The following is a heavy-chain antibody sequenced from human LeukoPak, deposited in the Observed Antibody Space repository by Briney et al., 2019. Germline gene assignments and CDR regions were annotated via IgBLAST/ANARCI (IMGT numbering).Heavy chain of an antibody. J-gene: IGHJ4*02. CDR3: ARDSITLLRGFDF. D-gene: IGHD3-10*01. V-gene: IGHV1-2*02. CDR2: INANSGGT. Sequence: ASVKVSCKSSGDTFSGYYLHWVRQAPGQGLEWMGWINANSGGTNYAQKFQGGVTMTRDTSISSVHMELSRLRSDDTAVYYCARDSITLLRGFDFWGQGTLVTVSS. CDR1: GDTFSGYY.